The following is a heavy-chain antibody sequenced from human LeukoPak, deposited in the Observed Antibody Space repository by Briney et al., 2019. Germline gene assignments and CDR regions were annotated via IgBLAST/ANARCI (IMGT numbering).Heavy chain of an antibody. D-gene: IGHD3-10*01. CDR3: AKARSLGSGSSPPYFDY. CDR1: GFTFSSYG. J-gene: IGHJ4*02. V-gene: IGHV3-30*02. CDR2: IRYDGSNK. Sequence: GGSLRLSCAASGFTFSSYGMHWVRQAPGKGLEWVAFIRYDGSNKYYADSVKGRFTISRDNSKNTLYLQMNSLRAEDTAVYYCAKARSLGSGSSPPYFDYWGQGTLVTVSS.